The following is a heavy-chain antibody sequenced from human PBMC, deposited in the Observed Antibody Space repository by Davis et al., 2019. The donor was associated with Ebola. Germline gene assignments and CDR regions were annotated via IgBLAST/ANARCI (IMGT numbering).Heavy chain of an antibody. V-gene: IGHV3-53*01. CDR1: GFAVRNTH. J-gene: IGHJ4*02. CDR2: MYGGDT. D-gene: IGHD2-15*01. CDR3: AKIVVLHFDY. Sequence: GESLKISCDVSGFAVRNTHMSWVRQAPGKGLEWVSGMYGGDTHYADSVKGRFTISRDNSKNTLYLQMNSLRAEDTAVYYCAKIVVLHFDYWGQGTLVTVSS.